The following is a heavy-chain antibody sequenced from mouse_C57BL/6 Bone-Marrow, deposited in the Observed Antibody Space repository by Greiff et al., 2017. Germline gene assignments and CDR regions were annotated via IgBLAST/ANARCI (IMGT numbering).Heavy chain of an antibody. Sequence: VQLQQPGAELVKPGASVKLSCKASGYTFTSYWMHWVKQRPGQGLEWIGMIHPNSGSTNYNEKFKSKATLTVDKSSSTAYIQLSSLTSEDSAVYYCASVGGYYFDYWGQGTTLTVSS. J-gene: IGHJ2*01. V-gene: IGHV1-64*01. CDR2: IHPNSGST. CDR3: ASVGGYYFDY. D-gene: IGHD1-1*02. CDR1: GYTFTSYW.